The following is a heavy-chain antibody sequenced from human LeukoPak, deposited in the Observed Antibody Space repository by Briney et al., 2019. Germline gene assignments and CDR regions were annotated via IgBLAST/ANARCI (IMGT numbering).Heavy chain of an antibody. CDR3: ARGGHPAAGPYYYYYYMDV. J-gene: IGHJ6*03. Sequence: PSETLSLTCTVSGGSINSYFWTWIRQPAGKGLEWIGRIYTGGSTNYNPSLKSRVTMSVDTSKNQFSLKLSSVTAADTAVYYCARGGHPAAGPYYYYYYMDVWGKGTRVTVSS. D-gene: IGHD6-13*01. CDR1: GGSINSYF. V-gene: IGHV4-4*07. CDR2: IYTGGST.